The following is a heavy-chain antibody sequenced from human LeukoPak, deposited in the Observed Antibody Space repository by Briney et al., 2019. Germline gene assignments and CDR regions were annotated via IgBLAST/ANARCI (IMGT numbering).Heavy chain of an antibody. CDR3: ARQKLRYFDWPPSGFDY. V-gene: IGHV4-59*01. CDR2: IYYSGST. Sequence: SETLSLTCTVSGGSISSYYWSWIRQPPGKGLEWIGYIYYSGSTNYNPSLKSRVTISVDTSKNQFSLKLSSVTAADTAVYYCARQKLRYFDWPPSGFDYWGQGTLVTVSS. CDR1: GGSISSYY. J-gene: IGHJ4*02. D-gene: IGHD3-9*01.